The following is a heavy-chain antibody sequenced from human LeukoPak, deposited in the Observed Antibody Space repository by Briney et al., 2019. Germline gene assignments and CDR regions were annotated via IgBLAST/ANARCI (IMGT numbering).Heavy chain of an antibody. D-gene: IGHD3-10*01. J-gene: IGHJ6*03. Sequence: SETLSLTCNVSGGSISSYHRSWIRQPAGKGLEWVGRIYNIGSTNYNPSLKSRVFISVDKSKNLLSLKLISVTAADTAVYFCARDSERPPYYYYYMDVWGRGTTVTVSS. CDR1: GGSISSYH. CDR3: ARDSERPPYYYYYMDV. V-gene: IGHV4-4*07. CDR2: IYNIGST.